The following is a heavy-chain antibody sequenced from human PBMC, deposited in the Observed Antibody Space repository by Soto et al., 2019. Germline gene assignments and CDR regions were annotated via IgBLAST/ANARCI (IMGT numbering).Heavy chain of an antibody. CDR2: INSDGSST. V-gene: IGHV3-74*01. D-gene: IGHD6-13*01. J-gene: IGHJ3*02. CDR3: ARDRIAPTLDAFDI. CDR1: GFTFSSYW. Sequence: EVQLVESGGGLVQPGGSLRLSCAASGFTFSSYWMHWVRQAPGKGLVWVSRINSDGSSTSYADSVKGRFTISRDNAKNTLYLQMNSLRAVDTSVYYCARDRIAPTLDAFDIWGQGTMVTVSS.